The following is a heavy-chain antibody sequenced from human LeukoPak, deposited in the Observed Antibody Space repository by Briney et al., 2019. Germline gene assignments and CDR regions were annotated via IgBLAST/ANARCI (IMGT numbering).Heavy chain of an antibody. V-gene: IGHV4-4*07. Sequence: SETLSLTCTVSGGSISGYYWNWIRQPAGKGLEWIGRIYISGSTTYNPSLKSRVTMSIDTSKNQFSLNLSSVTAADTAVYYCARDGYGSGSYSAQAFDIWGRGTMVTVSS. CDR1: GGSISGYY. CDR3: ARDGYGSGSYSAQAFDI. D-gene: IGHD3-10*01. J-gene: IGHJ3*02. CDR2: IYISGST.